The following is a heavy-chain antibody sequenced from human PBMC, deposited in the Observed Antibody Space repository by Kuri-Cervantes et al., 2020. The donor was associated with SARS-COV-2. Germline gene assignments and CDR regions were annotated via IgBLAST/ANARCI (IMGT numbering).Heavy chain of an antibody. CDR1: GGSFSGYY. V-gene: IGHV4-34*01. CDR2: ITHSGST. D-gene: IGHD3-3*01. J-gene: IGHJ4*02. Sequence: SQTLSLTCGVYGGSFSGYYWSWIRQPPGKGLEWIGEITHSGSTNYNSSLKSRVTISVDTSKNQFSLKLSSVTAADTAVYYCARDSYYDFWSGYYSYWGQGTLVTVSS. CDR3: ARDSYYDFWSGYYSY.